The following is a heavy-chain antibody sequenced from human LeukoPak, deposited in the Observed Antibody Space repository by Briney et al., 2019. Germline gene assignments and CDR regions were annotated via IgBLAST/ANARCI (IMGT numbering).Heavy chain of an antibody. CDR2: INPSGGSI. CDR1: GYIFTSYY. CDR3: ARDRQHYGADY. Sequence: ASVTVSCKASGYIFTSYYMYWVRQAPGQGLEWMGIINPSGGSIRYAQKFQGRVTMTRDTSTSTVYMELSSLRSEDTAAYYCARDRQHYGADYWGQGTLVTVSS. D-gene: IGHD4-17*01. J-gene: IGHJ4*02. V-gene: IGHV1-46*01.